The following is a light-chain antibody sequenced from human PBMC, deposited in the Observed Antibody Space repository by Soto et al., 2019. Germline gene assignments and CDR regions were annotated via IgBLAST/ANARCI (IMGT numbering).Light chain of an antibody. Sequence: EIVLTQSPDTLSLSPGERATLSCRASQSVGNTFLAWYQQKPGQAPTLLIYDASSRASGLPDRFSGSGSETDFTLTGSRLELEEFAGYFCHQYGTSPQTVGQGTKVEI. V-gene: IGKV3-20*01. CDR1: QSVGNTF. CDR2: DAS. J-gene: IGKJ1*01. CDR3: HQYGTSPQT.